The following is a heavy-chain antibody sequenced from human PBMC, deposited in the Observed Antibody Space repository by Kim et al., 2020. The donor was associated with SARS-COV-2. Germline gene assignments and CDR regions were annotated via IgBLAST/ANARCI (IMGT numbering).Heavy chain of an antibody. CDR1: GISITKTGNY. CDR2: IYSNGKT. J-gene: IGHJ6*01. Sequence: SETLSLTCNVSGISITKTGNYWSWVRQHPGKGLEWIGYIYSNGKTSYNPSLASRVTISLDTSNNQFSLKLTSLTAADTAVYYCARDPSTTDWTNRGGMD. CDR3: ARDPSTTDWTNRGGMD. V-gene: IGHV4-31*03. D-gene: IGHD2-2*01.